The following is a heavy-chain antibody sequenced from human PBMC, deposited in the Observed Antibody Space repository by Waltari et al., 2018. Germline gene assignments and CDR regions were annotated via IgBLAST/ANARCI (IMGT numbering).Heavy chain of an antibody. D-gene: IGHD1-1*01. CDR1: GYTFPSYP. Sequence: QVQLVQSGAEVKKPGASVKVSCKASGYTFPSYPINRVRQAPGQGLEWMGWMNPNSGNTGYAQKFQGRVTITRNTSISTAYMELSSLRSEDTAVYYCARGSWFWNDGRLYAFDIWGQGTMVTVSS. CDR2: MNPNSGNT. V-gene: IGHV1-8*03. J-gene: IGHJ3*02. CDR3: ARGSWFWNDGRLYAFDI.